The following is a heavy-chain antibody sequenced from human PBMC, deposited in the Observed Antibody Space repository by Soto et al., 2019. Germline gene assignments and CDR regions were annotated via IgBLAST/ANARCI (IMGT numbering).Heavy chain of an antibody. J-gene: IGHJ4*02. CDR2: ITGTGRDM. Sequence: PGGSLRLSCASSGFTFSSHTMNWVRQAPGKGLEWVSSITGTGRDMFYADSVKGRFTISRDNAENSLYLQTNSLRAEDTAVYYCVKEVEGFDYWGQGTLVTVSS. CDR1: GFTFSSHT. CDR3: VKEVEGFDY. V-gene: IGHV3-21*01. D-gene: IGHD1-1*01.